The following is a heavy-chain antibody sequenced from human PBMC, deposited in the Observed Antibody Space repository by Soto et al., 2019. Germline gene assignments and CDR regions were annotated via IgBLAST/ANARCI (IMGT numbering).Heavy chain of an antibody. CDR1: GDTFSNYG. V-gene: IGHV1-18*01. CDR3: ARERLWEQLLD. Sequence: QVQLVQSGPEVKKPGASVKVSCKGSGDTFSNYGVTWVRQAPGQGLEMLGWVSAYNRNTDYAQKFEDRATVTIDTATNTAYVELRGLTHDDPAVYYWARERLWEQLLDRGHGAL. CDR2: VSAYNRNT. D-gene: IGHD1-26*01. J-gene: IGHJ1*01.